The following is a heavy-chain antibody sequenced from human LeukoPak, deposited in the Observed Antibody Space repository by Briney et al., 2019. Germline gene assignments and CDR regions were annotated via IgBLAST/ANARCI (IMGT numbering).Heavy chain of an antibody. CDR1: GFTFSSYE. CDR3: AGLSGYRYFDY. Sequence: GGSLRLSCAASGFTFSSYEMNSVRQAPGKGLEWVSYISSSGSTIYYADSVKGRFTISRDNAKNSLYLQMNSLRAEDTAVYYCAGLSGYRYFDYWGQGTLVTVSS. CDR2: ISSSGSTI. D-gene: IGHD3-3*01. J-gene: IGHJ4*02. V-gene: IGHV3-48*03.